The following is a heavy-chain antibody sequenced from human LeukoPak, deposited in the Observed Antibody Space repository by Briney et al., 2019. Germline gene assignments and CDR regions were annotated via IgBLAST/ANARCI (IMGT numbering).Heavy chain of an antibody. J-gene: IGHJ6*04. Sequence: GGSLRLSCAASGFTFSNAWMSWVRQAPGKGLEWVGRIKSKTDGGTTDYAAPVKGGFTISRDDSKNTLYLQMNSLKTEDTAVYYCTTGTLLNYYHYGMDVWGKGTTVTVSS. V-gene: IGHV3-15*01. D-gene: IGHD3-10*01. CDR2: IKSKTDGGTT. CDR1: GFTFSNAW. CDR3: TTGTLLNYYHYGMDV.